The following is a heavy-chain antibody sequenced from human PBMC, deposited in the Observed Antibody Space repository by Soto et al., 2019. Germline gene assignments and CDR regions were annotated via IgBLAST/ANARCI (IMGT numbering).Heavy chain of an antibody. CDR2: IYYSGST. V-gene: IGHV4-59*08. J-gene: IGHJ4*02. D-gene: IGHD6-6*01. CDR3: ARHEASRDLRTLDY. Sequence: SETLSLTCTVSGGSISSYYWSWIRQPPGKGLEWIGYIYYSGSTNYNPSLKSRVTISVDTSKNQFSLKLSSVTAADTAVYYCARHEASRDLRTLDYWGQGTLVTVSS. CDR1: GGSISSYY.